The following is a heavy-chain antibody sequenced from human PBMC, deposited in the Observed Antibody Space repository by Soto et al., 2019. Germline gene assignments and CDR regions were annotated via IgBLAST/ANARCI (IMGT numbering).Heavy chain of an antibody. CDR2: ISARGST. CDR3: ARDSPPIGY. Sequence: SETLSLTCSVSGSSISTYYWSWVRQPAGKGLEWIGRISARGSTAYNPSLKGRVTMSVGTSKNQFSLKLNSVTAADTAVYYCARDSPPIGYWGQGILVTVSS. CDR1: GSSISTYY. J-gene: IGHJ4*02. V-gene: IGHV4-4*07.